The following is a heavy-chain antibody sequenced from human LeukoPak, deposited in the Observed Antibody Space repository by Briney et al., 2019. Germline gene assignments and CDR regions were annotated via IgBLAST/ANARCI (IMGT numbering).Heavy chain of an antibody. CDR2: IWYDGSNK. Sequence: GSLRLSCAASGFTFSSYGMHWVRQAPGKGLEWVAVIWYDGSNKYYADSVKGRFTISRDNSKNTLYLQMNSLGAEDTAVYYCARVKQWLPYYYYGMDVWGQGTTVTVSS. D-gene: IGHD6-19*01. CDR3: ARVKQWLPYYYYGMDV. CDR1: GFTFSSYG. V-gene: IGHV3-33*01. J-gene: IGHJ6*02.